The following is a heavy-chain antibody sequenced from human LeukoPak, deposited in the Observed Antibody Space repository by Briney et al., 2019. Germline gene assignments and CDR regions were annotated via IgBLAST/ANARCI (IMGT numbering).Heavy chain of an antibody. Sequence: PGGSLRLSCTASGFTFAGYGMHWVRQAPGKGLEWVALIIYDGSNKYHVDSVKGRFTVSRDNSKNTPYLQMNSLRAEDTAVYYCVKVPRSGCCAFDIWGLGAMVTVSS. CDR1: GFTFAGYG. CDR3: VKVPRSGCCAFDI. CDR2: IIYDGSNK. J-gene: IGHJ3*02. V-gene: IGHV3-30*18. D-gene: IGHD6-19*01.